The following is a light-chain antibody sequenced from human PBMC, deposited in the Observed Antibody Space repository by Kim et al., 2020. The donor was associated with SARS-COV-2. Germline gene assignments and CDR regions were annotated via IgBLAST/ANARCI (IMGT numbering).Light chain of an antibody. CDR1: QYICSW. V-gene: IGKV1-5*03. CDR2: KAP. Sequence: ATEGDRVSSTGRASQYICSWLACSQHRPGKAPKVLISKAPPLENRVPSRFSGGESGTEFSLPITSLQPDDSATYYCHQYKTEPWTFGQGTKLDIK. CDR3: HQYKTEPWT. J-gene: IGKJ1*01.